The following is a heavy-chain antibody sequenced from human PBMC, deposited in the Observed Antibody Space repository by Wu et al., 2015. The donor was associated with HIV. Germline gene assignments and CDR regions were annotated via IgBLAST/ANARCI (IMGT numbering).Heavy chain of an antibody. D-gene: IGHD3-10*01. V-gene: IGHV1-2*02. J-gene: IGHJ6*03. CDR3: AREVRIDYYYYMDV. CDR2: INPNSGGT. CDR1: GYTFTGYY. Sequence: QVLLLQSGAELKKPGASVKVSCKASGYTFTGYYMHWVRQAPGQGLEWMGWINPNSGGTNYAQKFQGRVTMTRDTSISTAYMELSRLRSDDTAVYYCAREVRIDYYYYMDVWGKGTTVTVSS.